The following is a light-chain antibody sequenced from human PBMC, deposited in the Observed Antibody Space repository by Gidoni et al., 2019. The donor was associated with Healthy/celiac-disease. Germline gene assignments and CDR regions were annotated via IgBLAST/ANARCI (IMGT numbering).Light chain of an antibody. Sequence: EIVLTQSPATLSLSPGERATLSCRASQSVSSYLAWYQQKPGQAPTLLIYDASNRATGIPARFSCSGSGTDFTLTISSLEPEDFAVYYCQQRSNWPPTFGQGTKVEIK. CDR3: QQRSNWPPT. V-gene: IGKV3-11*01. CDR1: QSVSSY. CDR2: DAS. J-gene: IGKJ1*01.